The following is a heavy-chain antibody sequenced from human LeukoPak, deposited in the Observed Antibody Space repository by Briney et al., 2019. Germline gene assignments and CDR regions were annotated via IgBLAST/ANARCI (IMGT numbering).Heavy chain of an antibody. D-gene: IGHD5/OR15-5a*01. V-gene: IGHV4-30-4*01. CDR3: ARVSLRHNWFDP. CDR1: GGSISSSDYY. Sequence: SETLSLTCTVSGGSISSSDYYWSWIRQPPGKGLEWIGYIYYSGSTYYNPSLKSRVTISVDTSKNQFSLKLSSVTAADTAVYYCARVSLRHNWFDPWGQGTLVTVSS. J-gene: IGHJ5*02. CDR2: IYYSGST.